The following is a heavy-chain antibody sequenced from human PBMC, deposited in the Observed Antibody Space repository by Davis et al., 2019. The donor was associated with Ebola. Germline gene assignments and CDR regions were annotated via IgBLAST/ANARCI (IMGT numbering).Heavy chain of an antibody. J-gene: IGHJ4*02. D-gene: IGHD4/OR15-4a*01. V-gene: IGHV1-69*04. Sequence: AASVKVSCKASGGTFSSYAISWVRQAPGQGLEWMGRIIPILGIANYAQKFQGRVTITADESTSTAYMELSSLRSEDTAVYYCARVYGGYLDYWGQGTLVTVSS. CDR1: GGTFSSYA. CDR2: IIPILGIA. CDR3: ARVYGGYLDY.